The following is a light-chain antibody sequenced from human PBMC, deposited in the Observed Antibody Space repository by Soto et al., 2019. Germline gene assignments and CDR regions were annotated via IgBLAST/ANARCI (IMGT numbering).Light chain of an antibody. Sequence: VLTQPPSVSAAPGQKVTISCSGSSSNIGNNYVSWYQQLPGTAPKLLIYENNKRPSGIPDRFSGSKSGTSATLGITGLQTGDEADYYCGTWDSSLSAVVFGGGTKLTVL. CDR3: GTWDSSLSAVV. CDR2: ENN. V-gene: IGLV1-51*02. J-gene: IGLJ2*01. CDR1: SSNIGNNY.